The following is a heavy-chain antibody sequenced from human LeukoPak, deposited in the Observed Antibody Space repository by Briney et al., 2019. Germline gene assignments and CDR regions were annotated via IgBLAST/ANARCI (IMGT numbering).Heavy chain of an antibody. CDR3: ATLIAAAGDYFDY. J-gene: IGHJ4*02. Sequence: PGGTLRLSCAASGFTFGIYAMSWVRQAPGQGLDWVSAISARDGSTYYADSVKGRFTISRDNAKNSLYLQMNSLRAEDTAVYYCATLIAAAGDYFDYWGQGTLVTVSS. CDR1: GFTFGIYA. V-gene: IGHV3-23*01. CDR2: ISARDGST. D-gene: IGHD6-13*01.